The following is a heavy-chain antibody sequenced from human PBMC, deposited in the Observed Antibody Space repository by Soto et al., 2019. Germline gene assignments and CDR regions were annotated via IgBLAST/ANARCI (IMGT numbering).Heavy chain of an antibody. CDR1: GFPFSSYG. Sequence: GGSLRLSCAASGFPFSSYGMHWVRQAPGKGLEWVAVISYDGSNKYYADSVKGRFTISRDNSKNTLYLQMNSLRAEDTAVYYCAKRILVTTGLLDYWGQGTLVTVSS. CDR3: AKRILVTTGLLDY. V-gene: IGHV3-30*18. D-gene: IGHD4-17*01. CDR2: ISYDGSNK. J-gene: IGHJ4*02.